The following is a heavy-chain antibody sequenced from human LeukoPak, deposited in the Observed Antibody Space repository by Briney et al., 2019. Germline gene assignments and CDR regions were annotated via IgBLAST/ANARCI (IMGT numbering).Heavy chain of an antibody. CDR3: ARDALYNWNLNWFDP. V-gene: IGHV1-18*01. J-gene: IGHJ5*02. D-gene: IGHD1-20*01. CDR1: GYTFTSYG. Sequence: ASVKVSCKASGYTFTSYGISWVRQAPGQGLEWMGWISAYNGNTNYAQKLQGRVTITTDTSTSTAYMELRSLRSDDTAVHYCARDALYNWNLNWFDPWGQGTLVTVSS. CDR2: ISAYNGNT.